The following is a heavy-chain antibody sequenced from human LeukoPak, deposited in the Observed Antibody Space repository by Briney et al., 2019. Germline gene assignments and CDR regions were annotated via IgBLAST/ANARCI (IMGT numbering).Heavy chain of an antibody. V-gene: IGHV7-4-1*02. CDR3: ARWDYDSSGYALYYFDY. CDR1: GYTFTSYA. Sequence: ASVKVSCKASGYTFTSYAMNWVRQAPGQGLERMGWINTYTGNPTYAQGFTGRFVFSLDTSVSTAYLQISSLKAEDTAVYYCARWDYDSSGYALYYFDYWGQGTLVTVSS. J-gene: IGHJ4*02. CDR2: INTYTGNP. D-gene: IGHD3-22*01.